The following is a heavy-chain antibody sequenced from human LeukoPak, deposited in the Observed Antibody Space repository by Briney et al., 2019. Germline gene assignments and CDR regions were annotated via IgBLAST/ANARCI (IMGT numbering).Heavy chain of an antibody. CDR1: GYTFTSYD. D-gene: IGHD3-10*01. V-gene: IGHV1-8*01. CDR3: ARGQFRYYYGWGKRTRDGWFGT. J-gene: IGHJ5*02. CDR2: MNPNSGNT. Sequence: ASVKVSCEASGYTFTSYDINWVRQATGQGLEWMGWMNPNSGNTGYAQKFQGRVTMTRNTSISTAYMELSSQRSEDTAVYYCARGQFRYYYGWGKRTRDGWFGTWGRGTLVTVSS.